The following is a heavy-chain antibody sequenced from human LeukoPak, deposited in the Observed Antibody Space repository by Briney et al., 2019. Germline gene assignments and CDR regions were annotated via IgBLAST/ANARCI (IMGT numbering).Heavy chain of an antibody. CDR2: INHSGST. D-gene: IGHD2-15*01. J-gene: IGHJ5*02. CDR1: GGSFSGYY. Sequence: SETLSLTCAVYGGSFSGYYWSWIRQPPGRGLEWIGEINHSGSTNYNPSLKSRVTISVDTSKNQFSLKLSSVTAADTAVYYCARWWVVVAATRASWFDPWGQGTLVTVSS. V-gene: IGHV4-34*01. CDR3: ARWWVVVAATRASWFDP.